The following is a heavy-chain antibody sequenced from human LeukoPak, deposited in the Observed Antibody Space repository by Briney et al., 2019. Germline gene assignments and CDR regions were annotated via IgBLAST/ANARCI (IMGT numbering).Heavy chain of an antibody. CDR2: ISYDGSNK. J-gene: IGHJ4*02. CDR1: GFTFSSSA. CDR3: ARDRDSSGWYEGFDY. Sequence: GGSLRLSCAASGFTFSSSAMHWVRQAPDRGLEWVAVISYDGSNKYYADSVKGRFTISRDNSKNTLYLQMNSLRADDTAVYYCARDRDSSGWYEGFDYWGQGTLVTVSS. V-gene: IGHV3-30-3*01. D-gene: IGHD6-19*01.